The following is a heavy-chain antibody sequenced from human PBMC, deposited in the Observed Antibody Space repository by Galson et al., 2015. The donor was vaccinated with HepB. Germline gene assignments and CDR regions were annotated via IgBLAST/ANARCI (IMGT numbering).Heavy chain of an antibody. Sequence: SETLSLTCTVSGGSISIYYWSWIRQPPGKGLEWLGYIYYSGSTNYNPSLKSRVTISVDTSKNQFSLKLSSVTAADTAVYYCARGEAGTRLAYYYYYGMDVWGQGTLVTVSS. CDR1: GGSISIYY. D-gene: IGHD6-19*01. V-gene: IGHV4-59*01. J-gene: IGHJ6*02. CDR2: IYYSGST. CDR3: ARGEAGTRLAYYYYYGMDV.